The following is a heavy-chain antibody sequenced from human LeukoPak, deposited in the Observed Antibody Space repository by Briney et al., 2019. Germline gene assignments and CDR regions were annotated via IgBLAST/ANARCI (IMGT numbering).Heavy chain of an antibody. D-gene: IGHD6-19*01. CDR3: ARGQVAVAGTGGPLFDY. CDR2: NHSGST. V-gene: IGHV4-34*01. Sequence: NHSGSTNYNPSLKSRVTISVDMSKNQFSLKLSSVTAADTAVYYCARGQVAVAGTGGPLFDYWGQGTLVTVSS. J-gene: IGHJ4*02.